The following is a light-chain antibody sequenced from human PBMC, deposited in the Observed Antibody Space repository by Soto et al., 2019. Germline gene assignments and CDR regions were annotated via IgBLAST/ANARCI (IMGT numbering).Light chain of an antibody. V-gene: IGLV1-47*01. Sequence: QSVLTQPPSASGTPGQRVTISCSGSTSNIGSNYAHWYLQLPGTAPKLLFYRNNQRPSGVADRFSGSKSGTSASLAISGLRDDDEAEYYCAAWDDSLRGVVFGGGTKLTVL. CDR3: AAWDDSLRGVV. J-gene: IGLJ2*01. CDR1: TSNIGSNY. CDR2: RNN.